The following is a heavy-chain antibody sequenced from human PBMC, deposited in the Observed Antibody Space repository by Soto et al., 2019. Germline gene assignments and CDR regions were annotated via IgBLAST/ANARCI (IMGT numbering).Heavy chain of an antibody. V-gene: IGHV4-30-4*01. J-gene: IGHJ4*02. CDR3: VGEARIAAPHLDY. Sequence: PSETLSITCTVSGGYIKSSDYHLGWTRPSPAKGREWIGYIHNSGSSCYCPSLRVRVTVTLDTSRSQFSLTLASVTAADTAVYYCVGEARIAAPHLDYWGQGSPVTVSS. CDR1: GGYIKSSDYH. CDR2: IHNSGSS. D-gene: IGHD6-6*01.